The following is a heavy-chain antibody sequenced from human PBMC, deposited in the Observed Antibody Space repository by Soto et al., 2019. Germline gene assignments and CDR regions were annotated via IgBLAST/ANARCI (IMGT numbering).Heavy chain of an antibody. J-gene: IGHJ3*02. CDR2: ISSSSSST. Sequence: GGSLRLSCAASGFTFSDYYMSWIRQAPGKGLEWVSYISSSSSSTNYADSVKGRFTISRDNSKNTLYLQMNSLRAEDTAVYYCAKEDNWNDGGDALDIWGQGTMVTVSS. D-gene: IGHD1-20*01. CDR3: AKEDNWNDGGDALDI. V-gene: IGHV3-11*05. CDR1: GFTFSDYY.